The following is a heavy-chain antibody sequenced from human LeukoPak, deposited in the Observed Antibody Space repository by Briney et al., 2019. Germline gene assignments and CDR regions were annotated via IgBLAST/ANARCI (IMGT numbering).Heavy chain of an antibody. CDR3: ARARRYCSGGSCYAYYFDY. D-gene: IGHD2-15*01. V-gene: IGHV4-34*01. CDR1: GGSFSGYY. J-gene: IGHJ4*02. Sequence: SETLSLTCAVYGGSFSGYYWSWIRQPPGKGLEWIGEINHSGSTNYNPSLKSRVTISVDTSKNQFSLKLSSVTAADTAVYYCARARRYCSGGSCYAYYFDYWAREPWSPSPQ. CDR2: INHSGST.